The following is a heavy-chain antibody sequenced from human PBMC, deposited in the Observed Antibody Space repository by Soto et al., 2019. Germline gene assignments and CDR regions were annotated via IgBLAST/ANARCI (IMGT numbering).Heavy chain of an antibody. D-gene: IGHD2-15*01. CDR3: ARGVESTRNAMDV. Sequence: PGGSLRLSCAASGFTFSSYWMNWVRQAPGKGLVWVSRITSDGTNTGYADSVKGRFTISRDSAKNTVYLQMSSLSDEDTAMYFCARGVESTRNAMDVWGQGTTVTVSS. CDR1: GFTFSSYW. J-gene: IGHJ6*02. CDR2: ITSDGTNT. V-gene: IGHV3-74*01.